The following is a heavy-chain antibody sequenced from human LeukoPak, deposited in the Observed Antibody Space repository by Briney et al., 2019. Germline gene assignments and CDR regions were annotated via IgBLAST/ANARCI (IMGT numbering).Heavy chain of an antibody. J-gene: IGHJ4*02. CDR1: GGSISSNNW. D-gene: IGHD2/OR15-2a*01. CDR2: ISHSGST. Sequence: PSETLSLTCAVSGGSISSNNWWSWVRQPPGKGLEWIGEISHSGSTGYNPSLKSRVTISVDKSKNHFSLKLSSVTAADTAVYYCGRNMVGETTFDYWGQGTLVTVSS. CDR3: GRNMVGETTFDY. V-gene: IGHV4-4*02.